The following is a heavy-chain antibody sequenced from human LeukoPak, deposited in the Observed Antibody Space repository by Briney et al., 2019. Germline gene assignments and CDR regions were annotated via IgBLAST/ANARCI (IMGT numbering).Heavy chain of an antibody. CDR1: GFTFSSYW. CDR3: TRGGTYSSSSFDY. V-gene: IGHV3-74*01. Sequence: TGGSLRLSCAASGFTFSSYWMHWVRQAPGKGLVWVSRINGDGRTTAYADSVKGRFIISRDNAKNTLYLQMNSLRAEDTAVYYCTRGGTYSSSSFDYWGQGTLVSVSS. D-gene: IGHD6-6*01. J-gene: IGHJ4*02. CDR2: INGDGRTT.